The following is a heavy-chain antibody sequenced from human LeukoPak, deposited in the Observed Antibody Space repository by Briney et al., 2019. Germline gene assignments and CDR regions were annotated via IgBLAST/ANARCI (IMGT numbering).Heavy chain of an antibody. J-gene: IGHJ5*02. CDR3: ARDITIYRFDP. Sequence: ASVKVSCKASGYTFTKYAVNWVRQAPGQGLEWMGWINIKTGNPTYAQGFTGRFVFSLDTSVSTAYLQISSLKAEDTAVYYCARDITIYRFDPWGQGTLVTVSS. D-gene: IGHD3-3*01. V-gene: IGHV7-4-1*02. CDR2: INIKTGNP. CDR1: GYTFTKYA.